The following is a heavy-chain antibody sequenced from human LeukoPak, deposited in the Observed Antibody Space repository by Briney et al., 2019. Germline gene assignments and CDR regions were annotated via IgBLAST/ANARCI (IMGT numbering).Heavy chain of an antibody. CDR3: ARDASTVGAFDI. J-gene: IGHJ3*02. CDR2: IYYSGST. Sequence: SETLSLTCAVYGGSFSGYYWSWIRQHPGKGLEWIGYIYYSGSTYYNPSLKSRVTISVDTSKNQFSLKLSSVTAADTAVYYCARDASTVGAFDIWGQGTMVTVSS. D-gene: IGHD4-17*01. CDR1: GGSFSGYY. V-gene: IGHV4-31*11.